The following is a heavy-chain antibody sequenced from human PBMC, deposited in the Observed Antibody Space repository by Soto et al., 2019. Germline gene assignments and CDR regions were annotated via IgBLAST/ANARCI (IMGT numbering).Heavy chain of an antibody. CDR3: AKDLYDILTGYSYYYYYGMDV. J-gene: IGHJ6*02. V-gene: IGHV3-30*18. Sequence: GGSLRLSCAASGFTFSSYGMHWVRQAPGKGLEWVAVISYDGSNKYYADSVKGRFTISRDNSKNTLYLQMNSLRAEDTAVYYCAKDLYDILTGYSYYYYYGMDVWGQGTTVTVSS. CDR1: GFTFSSYG. CDR2: ISYDGSNK. D-gene: IGHD3-9*01.